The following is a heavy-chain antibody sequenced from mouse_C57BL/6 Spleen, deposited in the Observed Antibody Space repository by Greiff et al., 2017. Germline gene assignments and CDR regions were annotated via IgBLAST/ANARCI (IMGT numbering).Heavy chain of an antibody. CDR3: AREWTFAY. J-gene: IGHJ3*01. CDR2: ISDGGSYT. V-gene: IGHV5-4*01. Sequence: VQLKESGGGLVRPGGSLKLSCAASGFTFSSYAMSWVRQTPEKRLEWVATISDGGSYTYYPDNVKGRFTISRDNAKNNLYLQMSHLKSEDTAMYYCAREWTFAYWGQGTLVTVSA. CDR1: GFTFSSYA.